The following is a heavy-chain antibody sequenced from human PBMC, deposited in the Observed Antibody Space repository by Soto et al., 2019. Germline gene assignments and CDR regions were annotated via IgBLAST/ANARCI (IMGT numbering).Heavy chain of an antibody. Sequence: GASVKVSCKASGYTFTSYGIHWVRQAPGQRLEWMGWITAANGDTKYSPNFQGIVTITRDTSASTAYMELSSLRSEDTAVYYFVRRQVSATGSDWFDPWGQGTLVTVSS. CDR2: ITAANGDT. CDR3: VRRQVSATGSDWFDP. V-gene: IGHV1-3*01. J-gene: IGHJ5*02. CDR1: GYTFTSYG. D-gene: IGHD6-13*01.